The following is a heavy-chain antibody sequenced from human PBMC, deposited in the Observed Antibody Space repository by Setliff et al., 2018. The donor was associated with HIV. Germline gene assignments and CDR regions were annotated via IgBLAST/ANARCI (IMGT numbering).Heavy chain of an antibody. CDR1: GGSFSGYY. CDR3: ARERTYSGNYWVRRVASFDI. CDR2: ITHSGST. Sequence: SETLSLTCAVHGGSFSGYYWTWIRQPPGKGLEWIGEITHSGSTNYNPSLETRVTISVDTSKNQFSLKLSSVTGADTAVYYCARERTYSGNYWVRRVASFDIWGQGTRVTVS. D-gene: IGHD1-26*01. V-gene: IGHV4-34*01. J-gene: IGHJ3*02.